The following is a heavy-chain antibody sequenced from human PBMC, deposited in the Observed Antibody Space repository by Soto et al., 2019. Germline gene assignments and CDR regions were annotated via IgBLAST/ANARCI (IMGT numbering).Heavy chain of an antibody. J-gene: IGHJ4*02. CDR1: GISFSDYY. CDR2: ISSSGSSM. Sequence: QVQLVESGGGLVKLGGSLRLSCADSGISFSDYYMSWIRQAPGKGLEWVSYISSSGSSMYYADSVKGRFTISRDNAKNSLYLQMNSLRAEDTAVYFCARARVRVYGGNPIDYWGQGILVTVSS. CDR3: ARARVRVYGGNPIDY. V-gene: IGHV3-11*01. D-gene: IGHD4-17*01.